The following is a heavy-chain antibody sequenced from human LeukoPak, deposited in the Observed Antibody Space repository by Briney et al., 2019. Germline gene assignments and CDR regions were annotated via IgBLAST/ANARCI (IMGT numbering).Heavy chain of an antibody. D-gene: IGHD3-3*01. J-gene: IGHJ5*02. CDR3: AGDLRVLRFLEWSP. V-gene: IGHV3-21*01. CDR1: GFTFSSYS. CDR2: ISSSSSYI. Sequence: GGSLRLACAASGFTFSSYSMNWVRQAPGKGLEWVSSISSSSSYIYYADSVKGRFTISRDNAKNSLYLQMNSLRADDTAVYYCAGDLRVLRFLEWSPWGQGTLVTVSS.